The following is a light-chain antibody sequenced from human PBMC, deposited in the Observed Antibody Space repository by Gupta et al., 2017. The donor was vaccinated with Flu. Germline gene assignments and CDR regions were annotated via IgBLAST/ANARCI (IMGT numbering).Light chain of an antibody. Sequence: PSFLSASMGDSVTITCRASQGVNTWLAWYQQKPGEAPKSLIYAASNLQSGVPSRFTGSGSGTEFSLTINNLQPEDSATYYCQQYDNYPLTFGHGTRLEI. J-gene: IGKJ2*01. CDR2: AAS. CDR3: QQYDNYPLT. CDR1: QGVNTW. V-gene: IGKV1D-16*01.